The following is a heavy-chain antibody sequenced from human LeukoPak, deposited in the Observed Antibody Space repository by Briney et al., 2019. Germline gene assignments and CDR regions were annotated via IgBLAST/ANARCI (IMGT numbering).Heavy chain of an antibody. CDR3: AGDSSRGYDFWSGYYYRWFDP. D-gene: IGHD3-3*01. CDR2: IYYSGST. CDR1: GGSVSSGSYY. Sequence: SETLSLTCTVSGGSVSSGSYYWSWIRQPPGKGLEWIGYIYYSGSTNYNPSLKSRVTISVDTSKNQFSLKLSSVTAADTAVYYCAGDSSRGYDFWSGYYYRWFDPWGQGTLVTVSS. V-gene: IGHV4-61*01. J-gene: IGHJ5*02.